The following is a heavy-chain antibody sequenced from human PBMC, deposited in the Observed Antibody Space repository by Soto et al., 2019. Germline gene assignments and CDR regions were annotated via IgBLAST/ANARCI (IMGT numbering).Heavy chain of an antibody. CDR2: ISAYTGKA. Sequence: QVQLVQSGPEVKKPGASVKVSCKTSGYVYISYGISWVRQAPGHGLERVGWISAYTGKADYAQKFQGRVTMTTETSTSTDVLELRSLRSDDTAVYYCARDQRYYGSGSYYSDSWGQGTLVTVSS. D-gene: IGHD3-10*01. J-gene: IGHJ4*02. V-gene: IGHV1-18*04. CDR1: GYVYISYG. CDR3: ARDQRYYGSGSYYSDS.